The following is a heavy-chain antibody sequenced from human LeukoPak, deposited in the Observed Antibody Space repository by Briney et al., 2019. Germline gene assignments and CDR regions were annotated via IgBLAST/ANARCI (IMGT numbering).Heavy chain of an antibody. D-gene: IGHD3-22*01. CDR1: GASVNSYSDY. V-gene: IGHV4-39*02. J-gene: IGHJ4*02. CDR3: ASRYYYDSSGYTR. Sequence: SETLSLTCSVSGASVNSYSDYWAWIRQTPGRGLEWIGSVYAGGGTYFNPSLETRVSISLDTSKNDFSLRLSSVTAADTAVYYCASRYYYDSSGYTRWGQGTLVTVSS. CDR2: VYAGGGT.